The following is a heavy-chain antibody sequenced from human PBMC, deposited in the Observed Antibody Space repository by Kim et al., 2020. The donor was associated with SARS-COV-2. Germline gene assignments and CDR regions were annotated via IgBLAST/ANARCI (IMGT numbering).Heavy chain of an antibody. V-gene: IGHV4-39*01. D-gene: IGHD3-10*01. CDR2: IYYSGST. J-gene: IGHJ5*02. Sequence: SETLSLTCTVSGGSISSSSYYWGWIRQPPGKGLEWIGSIYYSGSTYYNPSLKSRVTISVDTSKNQFSLKLSSVTAADTAVYYCARRDYYGSGRAFDPWGQGTLVTVSS. CDR3: ARRDYYGSGRAFDP. CDR1: GGSISSSSYY.